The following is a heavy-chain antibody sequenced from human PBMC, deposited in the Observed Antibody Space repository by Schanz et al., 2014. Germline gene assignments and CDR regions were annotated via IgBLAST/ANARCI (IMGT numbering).Heavy chain of an antibody. V-gene: IGHV1-18*01. CDR2: ISTFRNEDT. J-gene: IGHJ4*02. Sequence: QVQLVQSGAEVKKPGASVKVSCKASGITFSTYVVVCVRQAPGQGPEFMGWISTFRNEDTNSAQRFQGRLTMTTDTSTSTAYMELRSLRSDDTAVYYCARGGYSSGWYDRDIAHFDYWGQGTLVTVSS. CDR1: GITFSTYV. D-gene: IGHD6-19*01. CDR3: ARGGYSSGWYDRDIAHFDY.